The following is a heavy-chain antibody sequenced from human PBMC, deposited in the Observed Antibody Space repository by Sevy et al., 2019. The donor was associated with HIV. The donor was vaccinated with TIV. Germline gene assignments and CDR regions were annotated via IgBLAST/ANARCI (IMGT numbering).Heavy chain of an antibody. J-gene: IGHJ4*02. CDR2: ISSSSSYI. Sequence: GGSLRLSCAASGFTFSSYSINWVRQAPGKGLEWVSSISSSSSYIYYADSVKGRFTISRDNAKNSLYLQMNSLRAEDTAVYYCARGEYFDWLSHYDYWGQGTLVTVSS. D-gene: IGHD3-9*01. CDR1: GFTFSSYS. CDR3: ARGEYFDWLSHYDY. V-gene: IGHV3-21*01.